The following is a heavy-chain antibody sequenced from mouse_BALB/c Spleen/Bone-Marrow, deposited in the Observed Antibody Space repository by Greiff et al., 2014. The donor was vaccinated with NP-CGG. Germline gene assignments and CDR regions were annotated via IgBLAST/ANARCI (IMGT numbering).Heavy chain of an antibody. J-gene: IGHJ4*01. CDR2: ISDGGNYS. CDR1: GFTFSDYY. D-gene: IGHD2-10*02. Sequence: VQLQQSGGGLVKPGGSLKLSCAASGFTFSDYYIYWLRQTPEKGLEWVATISDGGNYSYYPDSVKGRFTISRDNAKNNLYLQMSSLKSEDTAMYYCARSRMRYGAMDYWGQGTSVTVFS. V-gene: IGHV5-4*02. CDR3: ARSRMRYGAMDY.